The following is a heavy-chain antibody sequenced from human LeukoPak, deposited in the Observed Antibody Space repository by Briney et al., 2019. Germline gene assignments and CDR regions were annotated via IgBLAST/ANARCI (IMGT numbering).Heavy chain of an antibody. CDR3: AKEDHSGSYYYFDY. D-gene: IGHD1-26*01. Sequence: GGSLRLSCAASGLTFSSHWMHWVRQAPGKGLVWVSRITNDGSSTTYADSVKGRFTISRDNSKNTLYLQMNSLRAEDTAVYYCAKEDHSGSYYYFDYWGQGTLVTVSS. CDR1: GLTFSSHW. V-gene: IGHV3-74*01. J-gene: IGHJ4*02. CDR2: ITNDGSST.